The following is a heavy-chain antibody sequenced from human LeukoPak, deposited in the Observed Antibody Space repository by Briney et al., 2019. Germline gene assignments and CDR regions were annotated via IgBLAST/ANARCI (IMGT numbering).Heavy chain of an antibody. CDR2: ISSAISTI. J-gene: IGHJ4*02. CDR1: GFTFNTYT. D-gene: IGHD1-26*01. Sequence: GGSLRLSCAASGFTFNTYTMNWVRQAPGKGLEWVSYISSAISTINDADSVKGRFTISRDNAKSSLYLQMNSLRDEDTAVYYCARARMGAQLYHFDYWGQGTLVTVSS. V-gene: IGHV3-48*02. CDR3: ARARMGAQLYHFDY.